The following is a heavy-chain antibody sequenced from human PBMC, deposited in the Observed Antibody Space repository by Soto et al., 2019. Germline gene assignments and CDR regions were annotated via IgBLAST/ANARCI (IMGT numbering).Heavy chain of an antibody. Sequence: QVQLVQSGAEVKKPGASVKVSCKASGYTFTSYGISWVRQAPGQGLEWMGWISAYNGNTNYAQKLQGRVTMTTDTAASTASLGLRSLRSDDPAVYYCARVEAAAGVQFDYWGQGTLVTVSS. J-gene: IGHJ4*02. CDR1: GYTFTSYG. CDR2: ISAYNGNT. V-gene: IGHV1-18*01. CDR3: ARVEAAAGVQFDY. D-gene: IGHD6-13*01.